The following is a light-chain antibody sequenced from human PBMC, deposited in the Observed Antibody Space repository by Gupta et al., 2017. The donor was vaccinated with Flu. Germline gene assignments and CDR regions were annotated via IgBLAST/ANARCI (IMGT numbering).Light chain of an antibody. J-gene: IGKJ5*01. CDR2: HAS. V-gene: IGKV3D-20*01. CDR3: QQYAAPPLT. Sequence: ASLPFAPGGSAAPISCASQFDGNNYLAWYHQKPGQAPRLLIYHASNMAPGIPDRFSGSGSGTDFTFTISSLQPEDFAVYHCQQYAAPPLTFGQGTQVESK. CDR1: QFDGNNY.